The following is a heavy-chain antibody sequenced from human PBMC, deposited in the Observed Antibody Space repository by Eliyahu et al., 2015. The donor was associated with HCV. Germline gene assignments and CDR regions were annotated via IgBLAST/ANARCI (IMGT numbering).Heavy chain of an antibody. CDR2: SRDKASSYAP. D-gene: IGHD2-8*01. CDR3: ARLYYTNAIFHPFDY. V-gene: IGHV3-72*01. J-gene: IGHJ4*02. CDR1: GFTVTDNF. Sequence: EVQLVESGGGLVQPGGSLRLSCVDSGFTVTDNFIDWVRQAPGKGLEWIGRSRDKASSYAPEYAPSVKGRFFISRDDSKKSVYLQMNSLTTEDTAVYYCARLYYTNAIFHPFDYWGQGALVTVSS.